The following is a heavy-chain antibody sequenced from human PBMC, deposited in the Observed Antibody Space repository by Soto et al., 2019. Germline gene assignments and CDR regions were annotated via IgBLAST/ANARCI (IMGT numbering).Heavy chain of an antibody. J-gene: IGHJ4*02. CDR3: ARELVEMATPYYFDY. CDR2: IIPIFGTA. Sequence: QVQLVQSGAEVKKPGSSVKVSCKASGGTFSSYAISWVRQAPGQGLEWMGGIIPIFGTANYAQKFQGRVTITADESTSTAYMELSSLRSEETAVYYCARELVEMATPYYFDYWGQGTLVTVSS. CDR1: GGTFSSYA. V-gene: IGHV1-69*12. D-gene: IGHD5-12*01.